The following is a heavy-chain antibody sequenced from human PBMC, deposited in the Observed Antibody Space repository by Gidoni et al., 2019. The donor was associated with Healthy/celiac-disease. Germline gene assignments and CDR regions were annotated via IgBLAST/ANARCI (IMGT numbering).Heavy chain of an antibody. D-gene: IGHD1-1*01. CDR2: ISYDGSNK. Sequence: QVQLVESGGGVVQPGRSLRLSCAASGFTFSSYAMHWVRQAPGKGLEWVAVISYDGSNKYYADSVKGRFTISRDNSKNTLYLQMNSLRAEDTAVYYCARDGKIRGTDYWGQGTLVTVSS. CDR3: ARDGKIRGTDY. CDR1: GFTFSSYA. V-gene: IGHV3-30-3*01. J-gene: IGHJ4*02.